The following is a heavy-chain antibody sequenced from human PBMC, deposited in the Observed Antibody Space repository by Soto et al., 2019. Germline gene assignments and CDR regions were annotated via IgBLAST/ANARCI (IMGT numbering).Heavy chain of an antibody. CDR3: ARDRGYSGSYDVYYVMDV. CDR1: GGSVSSGSYY. V-gene: IGHV4-61*01. Sequence: SETLSLTCTVSGGSVSSGSYYWSWIRQPPGKGLEWIGYIYYSGSTNYNPSLKSRVTISVDTSKKQFSLKLSSVTAADTAVYYCARDRGYSGSYDVYYVMDVWGQGTTVTVSS. CDR2: IYYSGST. D-gene: IGHD1-26*01. J-gene: IGHJ6*02.